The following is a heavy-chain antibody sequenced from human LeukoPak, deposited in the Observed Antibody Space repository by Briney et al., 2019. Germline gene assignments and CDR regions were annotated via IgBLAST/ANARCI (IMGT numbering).Heavy chain of an antibody. Sequence: SETLSLTCTVSGGSISSYYWSWIRQPPGEGLEWIGYIYYSVSTNYNPSLKSRVTISVDTSKNQFSLKLSSVTAADTAVYYCARIGVPAARTHYFDYWGQGTLVTVSS. J-gene: IGHJ4*02. V-gene: IGHV4-59*01. D-gene: IGHD2-2*01. CDR1: GGSISSYY. CDR2: IYYSVST. CDR3: ARIGVPAARTHYFDY.